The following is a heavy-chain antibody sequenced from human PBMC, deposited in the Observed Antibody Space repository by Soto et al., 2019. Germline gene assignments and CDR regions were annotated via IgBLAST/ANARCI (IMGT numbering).Heavy chain of an antibody. CDR2: IIPIFGTA. CDR3: ARVDVFLSWFDP. Sequence: QVQLVQSGAEVKKPGSSVKVSCKASGGTFSSYAISWVRQAPGQGLEWMGGIIPIFGTANYAQKFQGRVTITADESTSTAYVERSSLRSVYTAVYYCARVDVFLSWFDPWGQGTLVTVPS. D-gene: IGHD3-3*01. CDR1: GGTFSSYA. J-gene: IGHJ5*02. V-gene: IGHV1-69*01.